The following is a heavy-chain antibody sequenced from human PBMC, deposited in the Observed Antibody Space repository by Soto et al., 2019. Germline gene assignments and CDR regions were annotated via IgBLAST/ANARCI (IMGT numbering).Heavy chain of an antibody. V-gene: IGHV1-18*01. Sequence: ASVKVSCKASGYTFTSYDISWVRQAPGQGLEWMGWISTYNGNTSYAQKLQGRVTMTTDTSTSTAYMELRSLRSDDTAVYYCARMRNILTGYPGQFDYWGQGTLVTVS. CDR2: ISTYNGNT. CDR3: ARMRNILTGYPGQFDY. CDR1: GYTFTSYD. J-gene: IGHJ4*02. D-gene: IGHD3-9*01.